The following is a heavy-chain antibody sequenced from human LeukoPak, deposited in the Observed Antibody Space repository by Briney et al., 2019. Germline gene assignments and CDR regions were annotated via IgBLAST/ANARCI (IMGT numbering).Heavy chain of an antibody. Sequence: ASVKVSCKASGYTFTSYGISWVRQAPGQGLEWMGWISAYNGNTNYAQKLQGRVTMTTDTSTSTAYMELRSLRSGDTAVYYCARCLDSSSSGLYYYYGMDVWGQGTTVTVSS. D-gene: IGHD6-6*01. CDR2: ISAYNGNT. J-gene: IGHJ6*02. CDR3: ARCLDSSSSGLYYYYGMDV. V-gene: IGHV1-18*01. CDR1: GYTFTSYG.